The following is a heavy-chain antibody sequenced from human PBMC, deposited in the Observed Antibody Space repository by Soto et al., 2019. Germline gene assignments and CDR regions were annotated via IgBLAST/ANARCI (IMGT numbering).Heavy chain of an antibody. CDR1: GGSISSSSYY. CDR3: ARLPAAPGPYNWFDP. J-gene: IGHJ5*02. V-gene: IGHV4-39*01. CDR2: IYYSGST. Sequence: SETLSLTCTVSGGSISSSSYYWGWIRQPPGKGLEWIGSIYYSGSTYYNPSLKSRVTISVDTSKNQFSLKLSSVTAADTAVYHCARLPAAPGPYNWFDPWGQGTLVTVSS. D-gene: IGHD2-2*01.